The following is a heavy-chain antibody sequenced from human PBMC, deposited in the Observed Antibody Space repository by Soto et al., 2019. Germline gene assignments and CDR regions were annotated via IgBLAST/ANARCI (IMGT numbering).Heavy chain of an antibody. CDR1: GYTFTSYA. V-gene: IGHV1-3*01. CDR3: ARDRWLVAPYYFDY. D-gene: IGHD6-19*01. Sequence: ASVKVSCKASGYTFTSYAMHWVRQAPGQRLEWMGWINAGNGNTKYSQKFQGRVTITRDTSASTAYMELSSLRSEDTAVYYCARDRWLVAPYYFDYWGQGTLVTVSS. J-gene: IGHJ4*02. CDR2: INAGNGNT.